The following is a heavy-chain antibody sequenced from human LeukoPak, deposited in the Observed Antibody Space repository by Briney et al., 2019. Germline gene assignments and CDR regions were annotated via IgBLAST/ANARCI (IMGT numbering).Heavy chain of an antibody. CDR3: ARGHSSSLDY. V-gene: IGHV6-1*01. CDR1: GYSVSSSSAA. D-gene: IGHD6-13*01. J-gene: IGHJ4*02. Sequence: SQAVSLTCAISGYSVSSSSAAWIWIRQSPSRGLEWVGRTYYGGRWYYDYAVSVRSRITSHPDTSKHQFSVQLNCVAPEDAAVYYCARGHSSSLDYWGQGTLVTVSS. CDR2: TYYGGRWYY.